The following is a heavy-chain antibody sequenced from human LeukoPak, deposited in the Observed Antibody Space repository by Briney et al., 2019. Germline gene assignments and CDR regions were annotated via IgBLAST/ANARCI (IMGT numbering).Heavy chain of an antibody. J-gene: IGHJ5*02. CDR2: IYFSGST. Sequence: PGGSLRLSCAASGLTFSDYYMSWIRQPPGRGLEWIGYIYFSGSTNYNPSLKSRVTISVDTSKNQFSLKLSSVTAADTAVYYCARAGYCSSTSCYPRGWFDPWGQGTLVTVSS. CDR1: GLTFSDYY. D-gene: IGHD2-2*01. CDR3: ARAGYCSSTSCYPRGWFDP. V-gene: IGHV4-59*01.